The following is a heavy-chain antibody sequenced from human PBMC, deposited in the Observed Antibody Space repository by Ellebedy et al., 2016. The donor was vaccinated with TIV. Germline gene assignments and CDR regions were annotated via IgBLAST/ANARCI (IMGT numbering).Heavy chain of an antibody. V-gene: IGHV1-18*01. J-gene: IGHJ6*02. Sequence: AASVKVSCKASGYTFTSYGISWVRQAPGQGLEWMGWISAYNGNTNYAQKLQGRVTMTTDTSTSTAYMELRSLRPDDTAVYYCARELAREANYYGMDVWGQGTTVTVSS. CDR3: ARELAREANYYGMDV. D-gene: IGHD3-3*02. CDR2: ISAYNGNT. CDR1: GYTFTSYG.